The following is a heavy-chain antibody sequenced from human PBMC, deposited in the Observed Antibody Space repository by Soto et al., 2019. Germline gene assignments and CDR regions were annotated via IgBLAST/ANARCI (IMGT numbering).Heavy chain of an antibody. CDR3: ARDTPPTDC. CDR1: GYTFTSYH. CDR2: ISAYNTNT. Sequence: QVQLVQSGAEVQKPGASVKVSGKTSGYTFTSYHITCVRQAPGQGLEWMGWISAYNTNTNYAQKFQGRVTMTTDTLTSTAYMELRSLRSDDTAVYYCARDTPPTDCWGQGTLVTVSS. V-gene: IGHV1-18*01. J-gene: IGHJ4*02.